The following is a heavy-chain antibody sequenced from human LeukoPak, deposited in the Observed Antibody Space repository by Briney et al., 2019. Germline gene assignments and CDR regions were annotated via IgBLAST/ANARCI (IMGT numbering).Heavy chain of an antibody. D-gene: IGHD6-13*01. Sequence: PSETLSLTCTVSGGSISSYYWSWIRLPPGKGLEWVASIKEDGSEKNYVDSVKGRFTISRDNAKNSLYLQMKSLRDEDTAVYSCARGYSALGYWGQGTLVTVSS. CDR3: ARGYSALGY. CDR2: IKEDGSEK. J-gene: IGHJ4*02. CDR1: GGSISSYY. V-gene: IGHV3-7*01.